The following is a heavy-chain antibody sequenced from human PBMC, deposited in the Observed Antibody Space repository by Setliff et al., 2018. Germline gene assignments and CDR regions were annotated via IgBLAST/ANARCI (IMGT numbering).Heavy chain of an antibody. CDR1: GDSISSRRSY. CDR3: ARGRGDVSSAPTGYDY. V-gene: IGHV4-61*09. CDR2: IYTGWST. J-gene: IGHJ4*02. D-gene: IGHD2-8*02. Sequence: SETLSLTCTVSGDSISSRRSYWGWFRQPAGKGLEWIGQIYTGWSTNYNPSLKSRVTISLDTSKNQFSLRLRSVTAADTAVYYCARGRGDVSSAPTGYDYWGQGSLVTVSS.